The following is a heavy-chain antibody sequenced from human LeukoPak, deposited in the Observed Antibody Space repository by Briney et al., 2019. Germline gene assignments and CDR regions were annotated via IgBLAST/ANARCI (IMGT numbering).Heavy chain of an antibody. Sequence: SETLSLICTVSGGAISSYYWSWIRQPAGKGLEWIGRIYSSGSTNYNTSLKSRVTMSVDTSKNQFSLKLSSVTAADTAVYYCARGHTVTTGSYNWFDPWGQGTLVTVSS. V-gene: IGHV4-4*07. D-gene: IGHD4-4*01. CDR1: GGAISSYY. J-gene: IGHJ5*02. CDR2: IYSSGST. CDR3: ARGHTVTTGSYNWFDP.